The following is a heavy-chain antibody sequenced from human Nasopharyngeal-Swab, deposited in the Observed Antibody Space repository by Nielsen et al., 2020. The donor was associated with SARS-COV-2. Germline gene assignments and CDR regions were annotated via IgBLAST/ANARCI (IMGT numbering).Heavy chain of an antibody. CDR1: GYSFSNYW. Sequence: GESLKISCEGSGYSFSNYWISWVRPVPGKDLEWMGKVDSSDSYTDYSPSLRGHVTISVDRSISTAYLQWSSLKASDTAMYYCARQYQNYFGSGDYHGAFDIWGQGTMVTVSS. CDR3: ARQYQNYFGSGDYHGAFDI. V-gene: IGHV5-10-1*01. D-gene: IGHD3-10*01. J-gene: IGHJ3*02. CDR2: VDSSDSYT.